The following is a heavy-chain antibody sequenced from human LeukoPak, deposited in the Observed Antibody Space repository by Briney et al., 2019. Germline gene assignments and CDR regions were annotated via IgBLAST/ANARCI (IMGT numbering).Heavy chain of an antibody. CDR2: MNPNSGNT. V-gene: IGHV1-8*03. J-gene: IGHJ5*02. CDR3: ARKTNIDSWFDP. D-gene: IGHD2-8*01. Sequence: GASVKVSCKASGYTFTTYDINWVRQATGQGLEWMGWMNPNSGNTGYAQKFQGRVTITRNTSISTAYMELSSLRSEDTAVYYCARKTNIDSWFDPWGQGTLVTVSS. CDR1: GYTFTTYD.